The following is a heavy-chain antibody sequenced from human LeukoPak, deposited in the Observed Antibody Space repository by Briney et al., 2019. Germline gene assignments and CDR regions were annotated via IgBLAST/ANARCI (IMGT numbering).Heavy chain of an antibody. V-gene: IGHV3-7*01. CDR1: GFTFSSYW. D-gene: IGHD4-17*01. J-gene: IGHJ4*02. Sequence: GGSLRLSCAASGFTFSSYWMSWVRQAPGKGLEWVANIKQDGSEKYYVDSVKGRFTISRDNAKNSLYLQMNSLRAEDTAVYYCARILYGDYVERRFSHWGQGTLVTVSS. CDR2: IKQDGSEK. CDR3: ARILYGDYVERRFSH.